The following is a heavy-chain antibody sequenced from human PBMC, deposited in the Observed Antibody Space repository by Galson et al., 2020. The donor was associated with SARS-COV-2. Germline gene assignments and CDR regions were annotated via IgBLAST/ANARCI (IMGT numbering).Heavy chain of an antibody. D-gene: IGHD1-26*01. Sequence: GEPLKISCAVSGFTLRSYWMHWVRQAPGKGLVWVSRINSDGRTTSYADSVKGRFTISRDNAKNTLYLQMNSLRAEDTAVYYCARESGNYRNFDYWGQGTLVTVSP. V-gene: IGHV3-74*01. CDR2: INSDGRTT. CDR3: ARESGNYRNFDY. CDR1: GFTLRSYW. J-gene: IGHJ4*02.